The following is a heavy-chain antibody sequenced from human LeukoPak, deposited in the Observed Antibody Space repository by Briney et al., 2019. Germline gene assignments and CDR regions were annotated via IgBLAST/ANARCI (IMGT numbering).Heavy chain of an antibody. Sequence: GGSLRLSCAASGFTFSTYWMTWVRQAPGKGLEWVANIKQDGSEKYYVDSVKGRFTISRDNAKNSLSLQMNSLRAEDTAVYYCARGWLFADYWGQGTLVTVSS. CDR3: ARGWLFADY. J-gene: IGHJ4*02. CDR2: IKQDGSEK. V-gene: IGHV3-7*01. D-gene: IGHD3-22*01. CDR1: GFTFSTYW.